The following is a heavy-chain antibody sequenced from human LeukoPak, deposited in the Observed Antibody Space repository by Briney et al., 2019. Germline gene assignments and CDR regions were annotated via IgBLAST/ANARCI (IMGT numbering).Heavy chain of an antibody. Sequence: SETLSLTCAVYGGSFSGYYWSWIRQPPGKGLEWIGEINHSGSTNYNPSLKSRVTISVDTSKNQFSLKLSSVTAADTAVYYCARRYYDYVWGSYRYLGSRFDYWGQGTLVTVSS. CDR3: ARRYYDYVWGSYRYLGSRFDY. CDR1: GGSFSGYY. V-gene: IGHV4-34*01. J-gene: IGHJ4*02. CDR2: INHSGST. D-gene: IGHD3-16*02.